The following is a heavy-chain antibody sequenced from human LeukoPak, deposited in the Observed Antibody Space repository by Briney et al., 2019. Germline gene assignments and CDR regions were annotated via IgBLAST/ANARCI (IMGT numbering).Heavy chain of an antibody. D-gene: IGHD4-23*01. CDR2: IIPIFGTA. V-gene: IGHV1-69*05. Sequence: SVKVSCKASGGTFSSYAISWVRQAPGQGLEWMGGIIPIFGTANYAQKFQGRVTITTDESTSTAYMELSSLRSEDTAVYYCARACYGGNSLGEGWFDPWGQGTLVTVS. CDR3: ARACYGGNSLGEGWFDP. CDR1: GGTFSSYA. J-gene: IGHJ5*02.